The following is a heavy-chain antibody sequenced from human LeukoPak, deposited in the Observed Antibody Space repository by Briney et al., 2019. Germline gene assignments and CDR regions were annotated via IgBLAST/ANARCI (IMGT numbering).Heavy chain of an antibody. CDR1: GGSISSYY. J-gene: IGHJ4*02. Sequence: SETLSLTCTVSGGSISSYYWSWIRQPPGKGLEWIGDIYYSGSTNYNPSLKSRVTISVDTSKNQFSLKLSSVAAADTAVYYCARLPQGSSSWWDYWGQGTLVTVSS. D-gene: IGHD6-13*01. CDR2: IYYSGST. CDR3: ARLPQGSSSWWDY. V-gene: IGHV4-59*08.